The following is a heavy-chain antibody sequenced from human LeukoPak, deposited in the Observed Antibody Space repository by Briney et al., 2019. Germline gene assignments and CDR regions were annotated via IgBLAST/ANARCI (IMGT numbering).Heavy chain of an antibody. CDR2: ISSSGSTI. CDR3: ARPTWTNYMDV. J-gene: IGHJ6*03. CDR1: GFTFSDYY. V-gene: IGHV3-11*04. D-gene: IGHD3/OR15-3a*01. Sequence: PGGSLRLSCAASGFTFSDYYMSWIRQAPGKGLEWVSYISSSGSTIFYADSVKGRFTISRDNAKNPVSLQMNSLRAEDTAVYFCARPTWTNYMDVWGKGTAVTISS.